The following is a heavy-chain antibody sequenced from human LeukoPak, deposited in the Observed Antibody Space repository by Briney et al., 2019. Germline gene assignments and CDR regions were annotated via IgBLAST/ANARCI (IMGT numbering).Heavy chain of an antibody. CDR1: GYTLTSYG. CDR3: AREGGSRWEHNAFDI. V-gene: IGHV1-18*01. Sequence: GASLKVSWNTSGYTLTSYGICCVRHAPGHWVKWKWWSSAYNGNTNYAQRRHGRDTMTTDTSASTANIELRSLRSDGTAEYYCAREGGSRWEHNAFDIWGQGTMVTVSS. D-gene: IGHD1-26*01. J-gene: IGHJ3*02. CDR2: SSAYNGNT.